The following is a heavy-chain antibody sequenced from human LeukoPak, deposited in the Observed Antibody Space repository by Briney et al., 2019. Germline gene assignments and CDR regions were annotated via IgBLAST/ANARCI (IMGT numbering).Heavy chain of an antibody. J-gene: IGHJ4*02. D-gene: IGHD6-19*01. V-gene: IGHV3-7*01. Sequence: GGSLRLSCAASGFTFSSYGMHWARQAPGKGLEWVANIKQDGSEKYYVDSVKGRFTISRDNAKNSLYLQMNSLRAEDTAVYYCARETGSGWYIDYWGQGTLVTVSS. CDR1: GFTFSSYG. CDR2: IKQDGSEK. CDR3: ARETGSGWYIDY.